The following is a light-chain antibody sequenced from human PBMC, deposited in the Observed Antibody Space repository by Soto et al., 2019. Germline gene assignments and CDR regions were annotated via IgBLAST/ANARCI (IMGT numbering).Light chain of an antibody. CDR2: GAS. J-gene: IGKJ1*01. V-gene: IGKV3-20*01. CDR1: QSVSSSY. CDR3: QQYGSSPPWT. Sequence: EIVLTQSPGTLSLSPGERATLSCRASQSVSSSYLAWYQQKPGQAPRLLIYGASSRATGIPDRFSGSGSGTDFTLTISRLEPEDFVVYYCQQYGSSPPWTFGQGTKVKIK.